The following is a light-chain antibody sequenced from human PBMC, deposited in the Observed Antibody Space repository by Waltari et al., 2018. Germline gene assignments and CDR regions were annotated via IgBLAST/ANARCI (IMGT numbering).Light chain of an antibody. Sequence: DIQVTQSPSSLSASVGDRVTITCRASQTLNNYLNWYQHKPGKGPNLLIYAASILQSGVPSRFAGSGSGTDFTLTISSLQPEDFATYYCQQSYNTPWTLGQGTKVEI. CDR3: QQSYNTPWT. V-gene: IGKV1-39*01. CDR2: AAS. CDR1: QTLNNY. J-gene: IGKJ1*01.